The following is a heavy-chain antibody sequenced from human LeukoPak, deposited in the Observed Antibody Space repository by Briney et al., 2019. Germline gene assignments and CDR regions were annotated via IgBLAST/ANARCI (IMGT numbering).Heavy chain of an antibody. CDR1: GGSISGSNNF. Sequence: SSETLSLTCTVSGGSISGSNNFWGWIRQAPGKGLEWIGSIYDSESSYYNPSLKSRVTIFVDTTKNQFSLNLHSVTAADTAVYFCARFDEYFGSGSFYPSFVDHWGQGTLVPVSS. V-gene: IGHV4-39*01. CDR3: ARFDEYFGSGSFYPSFVDH. CDR2: IYDSESS. D-gene: IGHD3-10*01. J-gene: IGHJ4*02.